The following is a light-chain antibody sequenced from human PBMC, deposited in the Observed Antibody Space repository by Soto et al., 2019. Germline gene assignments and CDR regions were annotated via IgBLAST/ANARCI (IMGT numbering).Light chain of an antibody. V-gene: IGKV3-20*01. Sequence: EIVLTQSPGTLSLSPGERATLSCRASQSVSSSYLAWYQQKPGQAPRLLVYGASSRATGIPDMFSGSGSGTDLTLTISRVEPEDFAVYYCQHYGSSPFTFGPGTRVDIK. CDR1: QSVSSSY. J-gene: IGKJ3*01. CDR3: QHYGSSPFT. CDR2: GAS.